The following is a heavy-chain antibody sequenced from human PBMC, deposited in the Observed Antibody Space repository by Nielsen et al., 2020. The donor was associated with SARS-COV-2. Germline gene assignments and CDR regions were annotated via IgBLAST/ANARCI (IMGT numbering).Heavy chain of an antibody. D-gene: IGHD3-9*01. CDR3: ARERHFDWYYAAGYYYYAMDV. J-gene: IGHJ6*02. CDR1: GGSISSGTYY. Sequence: SETLSLTCTVSGGSISSGTYYWSWIRQPAGKGLEWIGRIYTSGSTNYNPSLKSRVTISVDTSKNQFSLRLKSVTAADTAVYYCARERHFDWYYAAGYYYYAMDVRGQGTTVTVSS. CDR2: IYTSGST. V-gene: IGHV4-61*02.